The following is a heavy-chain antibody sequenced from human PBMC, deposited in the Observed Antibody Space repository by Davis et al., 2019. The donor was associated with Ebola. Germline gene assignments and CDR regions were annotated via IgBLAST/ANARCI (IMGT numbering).Heavy chain of an antibody. J-gene: IGHJ3*02. CDR3: ARDPPRKHFWIGYYSGAFDI. Sequence: AASVKVSCKDSGGNLSNYAFSWVRQAPGKGLEWMGGIIPVLSTTTYAQTFQGRLTITADESTDTVYMELSGLRSDDTAVYYCARDPPRKHFWIGYYSGAFDIWDQGTMVIVSS. CDR2: IIPVLSTT. CDR1: GGNLSNYA. D-gene: IGHD3-3*02. V-gene: IGHV1-69*13.